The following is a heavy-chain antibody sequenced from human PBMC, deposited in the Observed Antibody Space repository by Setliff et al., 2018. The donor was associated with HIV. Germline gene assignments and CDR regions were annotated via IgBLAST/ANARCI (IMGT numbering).Heavy chain of an antibody. V-gene: IGHV4-34*01. D-gene: IGHD1-7*01. CDR1: DGSRSGIH. Sequence: TSETLSLTCAVFDGSRSGIHWSWIRQPPGKGLEWIAEINFGGGTNHNPSLKSRVTISVDTSKSHVSLMLRSVTAADTAVHYCARAGNYGAFDGFDIWGQGTMVTVSS. CDR3: ARAGNYGAFDGFDI. J-gene: IGHJ3*02. CDR2: INFGGGT.